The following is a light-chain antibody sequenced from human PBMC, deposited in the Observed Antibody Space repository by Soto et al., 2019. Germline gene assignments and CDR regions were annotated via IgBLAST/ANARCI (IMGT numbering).Light chain of an antibody. Sequence: DIQMTQSPSSLSASVGDRFTVTCRASQNIENDLGWYQQKPGKVPKRLIYLASSLQSGVPSRFSGSGSGTEFTLTISSLQPEDFATYYCLQHHFSWTFGQGTKVDIK. V-gene: IGKV1-17*01. CDR2: LAS. CDR1: QNIEND. CDR3: LQHHFSWT. J-gene: IGKJ1*01.